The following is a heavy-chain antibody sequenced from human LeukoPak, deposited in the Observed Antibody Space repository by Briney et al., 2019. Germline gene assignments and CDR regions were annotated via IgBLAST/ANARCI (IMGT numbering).Heavy chain of an antibody. CDR2: IWYDGSNK. D-gene: IGHD6-13*01. CDR1: GFTFSSYG. J-gene: IGHJ6*03. Sequence: PGRSLRLSCAASGFTFSSYGMHWVRQAPGKGLEWVAVIWYDGSNKYYADSVNGRFTISKDNSKNTLHLQMNSLRAEDTAVYYCAKDGPAAAGSTWNYYYYYYMDVWGKGTTVTVSS. V-gene: IGHV3-33*06. CDR3: AKDGPAAAGSTWNYYYYYYMDV.